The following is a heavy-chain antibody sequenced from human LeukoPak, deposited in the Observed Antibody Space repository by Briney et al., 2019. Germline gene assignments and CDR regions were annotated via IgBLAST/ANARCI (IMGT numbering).Heavy chain of an antibody. CDR3: ASSPPLKYYFDY. V-gene: IGHV1-69*05. Sequence: GASVKVSCKASGGTFSSYAISWVRQAPGQGLEWMGGIIPILGTANYAQKFQGRVTITTDESTSTAYMELSSLRSEDTAVYYCASSPPLKYYFDYWGQGTLVTVSS. J-gene: IGHJ4*02. CDR2: IIPILGTA. CDR1: GGTFSSYA.